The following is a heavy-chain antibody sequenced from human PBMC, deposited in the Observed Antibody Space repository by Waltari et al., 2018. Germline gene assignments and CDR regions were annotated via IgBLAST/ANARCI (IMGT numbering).Heavy chain of an antibody. CDR1: GFPFSTYV. V-gene: IGHV3-23*01. J-gene: IGHJ4*02. CDR2: ISDGGGII. CDR3: ARGSGVDY. D-gene: IGHD7-27*01. Sequence: EVQLLESGGGLVQPGGSLRLSCAASGFPFSTYVMTWVRQAPGKGLEWVSSISDGGGIINYADSVKGRFTISRDNSKNTVYLQMKSLRAEDTAVYYCARGSGVDYWGQGTLVTISS.